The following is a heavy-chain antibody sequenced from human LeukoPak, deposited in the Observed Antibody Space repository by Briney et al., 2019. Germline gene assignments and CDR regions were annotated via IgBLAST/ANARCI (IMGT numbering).Heavy chain of an antibody. D-gene: IGHD6-13*01. J-gene: IGHJ6*03. CDR1: GGSISSSSYC. V-gene: IGHV4-39*01. Sequence: SETLSLTCTVSGGSISSSSYCWGWIRQPPGKGLEWIGTIYYSGSTYYNPSLKSRVTISVDTSKNQFSLKLSSVTAADTAVYYCARCSSSWGFYYYMDVWGKGTTVTISS. CDR2: IYYSGST. CDR3: ARCSSSWGFYYYMDV.